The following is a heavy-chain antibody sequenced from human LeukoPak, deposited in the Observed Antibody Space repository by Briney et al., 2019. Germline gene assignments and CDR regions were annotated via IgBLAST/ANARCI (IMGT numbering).Heavy chain of an antibody. Sequence: SETLSLTCAVSGGSISSSNWWSWVRQPPGKGLEWIGEIYPGGSTNYNPSLKSRVTISIDKSKNQFSLKLSSVTAADTAVYYCAREGQDGYTSGLLDYWGQGTLVTVSS. D-gene: IGHD5-24*01. CDR1: GGSISSSNW. J-gene: IGHJ4*02. V-gene: IGHV4-4*02. CDR2: IYPGGST. CDR3: AREGQDGYTSGLLDY.